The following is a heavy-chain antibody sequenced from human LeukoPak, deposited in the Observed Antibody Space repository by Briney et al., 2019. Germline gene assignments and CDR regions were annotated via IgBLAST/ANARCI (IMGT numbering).Heavy chain of an antibody. CDR3: ARGGASGGFDY. V-gene: IGHV1-18*01. CDR2: ISAYNGNT. CDR1: GYTFTSYG. Sequence: GESLKISCKGSGYTFTSYGISWVRQAPGQGLEWMGWISAYNGNTNYAQKLQGRVTMTTDTSTSTAYMELRSLRSDDTAVYYCARGGASGGFDYWGQGTLVTVSS. D-gene: IGHD3-16*01. J-gene: IGHJ4*02.